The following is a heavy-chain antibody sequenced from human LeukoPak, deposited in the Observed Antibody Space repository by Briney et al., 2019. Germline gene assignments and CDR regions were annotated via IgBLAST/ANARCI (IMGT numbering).Heavy chain of an antibody. CDR2: IYWDDDK. CDR3: AHSYRLLWFGELLLDY. CDR1: GFSLSTSGVG. V-gene: IGHV2-5*02. D-gene: IGHD3-10*01. J-gene: IGHJ4*02. Sequence: SGPTLVNPTQTLTLTCTFSGFSLSTSGVGVGWIRQPPGKALEWLALIYWDDDKRYSPSLKSRLTITKDTSKNQVVLTMTNMDPVDTATNYCAHSYRLLWFGELLLDYWGQGTLVTVSS.